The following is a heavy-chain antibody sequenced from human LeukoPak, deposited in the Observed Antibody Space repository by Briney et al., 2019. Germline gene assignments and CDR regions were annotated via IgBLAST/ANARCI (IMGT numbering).Heavy chain of an antibody. D-gene: IGHD3-10*01. V-gene: IGHV7-4-1*02. CDR1: GYTFTSYA. Sequence: GASVKVSCKASGYTFTSYAMNWVRQAPGQGLEWMGWINTNTGNPTYAQGLTGRFVFSLDTPVSTAYLQISSLKAEDTAVYYCARDFMWFGENWFAPWGQGTLVTVSS. CDR3: ARDFMWFGENWFAP. J-gene: IGHJ5*02. CDR2: INTNTGNP.